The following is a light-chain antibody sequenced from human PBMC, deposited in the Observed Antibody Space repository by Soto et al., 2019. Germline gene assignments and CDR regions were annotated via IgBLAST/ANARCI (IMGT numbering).Light chain of an antibody. CDR1: SGHSSYV. V-gene: IGLV4-69*01. CDR2: LNSDGSH. CDR3: QTWGAGMV. J-gene: IGLJ2*01. Sequence: QSVLTQSPSASASLGASVKLTCTLSSGHSSYVIAWHQQQPEKGPRYLMKLNSDGSHTKGDGIPDRFSGSNSGAERYLTISSLQSEDEAEYYCQTWGAGMVFGGGTKVTVL.